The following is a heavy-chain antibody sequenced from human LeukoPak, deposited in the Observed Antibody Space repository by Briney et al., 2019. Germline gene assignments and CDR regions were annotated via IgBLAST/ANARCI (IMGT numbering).Heavy chain of an antibody. Sequence: GGSLRPSCAASGFSSRNAWMSWVRQAPGKGLEYIGRIKSKIDGGTTEYAAPVKGRVTISRDDSKDTLYLEMNSLKTEDTAVYHCTTLWGGGPDYWGQGTLVTVSS. CDR1: GFSSRNAW. CDR2: IKSKIDGGTT. J-gene: IGHJ4*02. CDR3: TTLWGGGPDY. V-gene: IGHV3-15*01. D-gene: IGHD3-16*01.